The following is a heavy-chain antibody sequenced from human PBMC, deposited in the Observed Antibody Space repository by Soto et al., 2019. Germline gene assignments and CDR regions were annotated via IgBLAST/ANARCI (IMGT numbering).Heavy chain of an antibody. CDR2: MNPNSGNT. Sequence: ASVKVSCKASGYTFTSYDINWVRQATGQGLEWMGWMNPNSGNTGYAQKFQGRVTMTRNTSISTAYMELSSLRSEDTAVYYCARGPSILLWFGDLDLDYYYYMDVWGKGTTVTVSS. D-gene: IGHD3-10*01. J-gene: IGHJ6*03. CDR3: ARGPSILLWFGDLDLDYYYYMDV. V-gene: IGHV1-8*01. CDR1: GYTFTSYD.